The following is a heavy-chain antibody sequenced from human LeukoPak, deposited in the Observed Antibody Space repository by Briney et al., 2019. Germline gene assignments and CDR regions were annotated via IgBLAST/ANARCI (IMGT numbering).Heavy chain of an antibody. CDR3: ARAIAGAGSKGYFDY. D-gene: IGHD6-13*01. J-gene: IGHJ4*02. V-gene: IGHV1-3*01. CDR1: GYDFTKYA. CDR2: IDAGNGRT. Sequence: ASVKVSCKASGYDFTKYAVQWVRQAPGQRLEWMGWIDAGNGRTKYSQDFQGRVTITRDTSASIAYMELSSLRSDDTAVYYCARAIAGAGSKGYFDYWGQGTLVTVSS.